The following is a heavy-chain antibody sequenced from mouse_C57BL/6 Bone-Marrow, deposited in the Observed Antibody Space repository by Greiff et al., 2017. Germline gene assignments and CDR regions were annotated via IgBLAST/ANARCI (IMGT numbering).Heavy chain of an antibody. CDR1: GISITTGNYR. Sequence: ESGPGLVKPSQTVFLTCTVTGISITTGNYRWSWIRQFQGNKLEWIGYIYYSGTITYNPSLTSRTTITRDTPKNQFFLEMNSLTAEDTATYDCARLYYYGSNYWYFDVWGTGTTVTVSS. CDR3: ARLYYYGSNYWYFDV. D-gene: IGHD1-1*01. V-gene: IGHV3-5*01. CDR2: IYYSGTI. J-gene: IGHJ1*03.